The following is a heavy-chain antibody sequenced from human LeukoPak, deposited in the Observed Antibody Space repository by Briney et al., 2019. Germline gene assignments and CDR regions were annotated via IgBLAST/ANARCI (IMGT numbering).Heavy chain of an antibody. D-gene: IGHD5-12*01. Sequence: SETLSLTCSASGVSITTSNYYWGWFRQTPEKGLEWIGSIYYNGRTDYKASLWSRITISLDTSKNQFSLRLTSVTAADTAVYYCAGEDISVDPFEFWGQGALVTVSS. CDR1: GVSITTSNYY. J-gene: IGHJ4*02. V-gene: IGHV4-39*07. CDR2: IYYNGRT. CDR3: AGEDISVDPFEF.